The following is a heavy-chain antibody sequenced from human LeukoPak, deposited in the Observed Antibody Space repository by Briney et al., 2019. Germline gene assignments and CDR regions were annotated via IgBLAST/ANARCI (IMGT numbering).Heavy chain of an antibody. J-gene: IGHJ3*02. CDR1: GYSFTSYW. Sequence: GESLKISCKGSGYSFTSYWIGWVRQVPGKGLEWMGIIYPGDSDTRYSPSFQGQVTISADKSVSTAYLQWSSLKASDTAMYYCARQRDIVVVPAATAFDIWGQGTMVTVSS. CDR2: IYPGDSDT. CDR3: ARQRDIVVVPAATAFDI. D-gene: IGHD2-2*01. V-gene: IGHV5-51*01.